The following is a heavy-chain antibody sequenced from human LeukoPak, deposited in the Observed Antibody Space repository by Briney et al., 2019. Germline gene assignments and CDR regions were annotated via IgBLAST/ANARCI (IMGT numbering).Heavy chain of an antibody. D-gene: IGHD2-2*01. CDR2: INSDSGGT. J-gene: IGHJ4*02. CDR3: GRQTRASYYFDY. V-gene: IGHV1-2*02. CDR1: GYTFTGNY. Sequence: ASVKVSCKASGYTFTGNYMHWVRQAPGQGLEWMGWINSDSGGTNYAQKFQGRVTMTRDTSISTAYMELSRLRSDDTAVYYCGRQTRASYYFDYWGQGTLVTVSS.